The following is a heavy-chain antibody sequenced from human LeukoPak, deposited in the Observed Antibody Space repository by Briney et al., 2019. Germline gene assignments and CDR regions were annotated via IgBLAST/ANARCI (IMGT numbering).Heavy chain of an antibody. J-gene: IGHJ4*02. CDR2: IYYSGST. Sequence: SETLSLTCTVSGGSISSSSYYWGWIRQPPGKGLEWIGSIYYSGSTYYNPSLKSRVTISVDTSKNQFSLKLSSVTAADTAVYYCARDQQYRVTEKNFDYWGQGTLVTVSS. CDR1: GGSISSSSYY. V-gene: IGHV4-39*07. CDR3: ARDQQYRVTEKNFDY. D-gene: IGHD2-21*02.